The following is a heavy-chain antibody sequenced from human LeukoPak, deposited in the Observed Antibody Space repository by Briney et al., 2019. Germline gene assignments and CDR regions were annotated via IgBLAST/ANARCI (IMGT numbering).Heavy chain of an antibody. CDR2: IHPSGST. CDR1: GDSISSYY. V-gene: IGHV4-4*07. Sequence: PSETLSLTCTVSGDSISSYYWSWVRQPAGKGLEWIGRIHPSGSTNYNPSLKSRVTLSVDTSKNQFSLKLSSVTAADTAVYYCARESGYCSSTSCDLYYYYYYMDVWGKGTTVTVSS. D-gene: IGHD2-2*01. J-gene: IGHJ6*03. CDR3: ARESGYCSSTSCDLYYYYYYMDV.